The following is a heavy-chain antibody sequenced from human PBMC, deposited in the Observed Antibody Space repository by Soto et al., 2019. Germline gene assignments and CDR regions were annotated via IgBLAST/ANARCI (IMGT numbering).Heavy chain of an antibody. CDR2: ISGSGGST. Sequence: LRLSCAASGFTFSSYAMSWVRQAPGKGLEWVSAISGSGGSTYYADSVKGRFTISRDNSKNTLYLQMNSLRAEDTAVYYCAKDPRRITIFGVVISPTRFFDYWGQGTLVTVSS. CDR3: AKDPRRITIFGVVISPTRFFDY. CDR1: GFTFSSYA. J-gene: IGHJ4*02. V-gene: IGHV3-23*01. D-gene: IGHD3-3*01.